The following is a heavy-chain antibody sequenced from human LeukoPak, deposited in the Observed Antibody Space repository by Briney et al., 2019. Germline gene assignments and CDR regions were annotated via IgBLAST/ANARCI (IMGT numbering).Heavy chain of an antibody. J-gene: IGHJ4*02. CDR2: IRGSGGSA. Sequence: AGSLRLSCAASGFTFSSYAMSWVRQAPGKGLEWVSAIRGSGGSADYADSGKGRFTISRDNSKNTLYLQMNSLRAEDTAVYYCAKPRHYDSRGEHYWGQGTLVTVSS. V-gene: IGHV3-23*01. CDR1: GFTFSSYA. D-gene: IGHD3-22*01. CDR3: AKPRHYDSRGEHY.